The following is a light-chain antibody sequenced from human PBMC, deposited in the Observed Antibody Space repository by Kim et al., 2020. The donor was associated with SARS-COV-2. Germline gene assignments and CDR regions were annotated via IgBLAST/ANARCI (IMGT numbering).Light chain of an antibody. J-gene: IGLJ2*01. V-gene: IGLV3-1*01. CDR1: RLVEKV. CDR3: QTWGTSVV. Sequence: VSEDPGQTPSIPCTGYRLVEKVASLYQQMPGQSHIVVIYQDTQRAPGIPERFSGANSGDTDTLTIAGTQAMDEAQYYCQTWGTSVVFGGGTQLTVL. CDR2: QDT.